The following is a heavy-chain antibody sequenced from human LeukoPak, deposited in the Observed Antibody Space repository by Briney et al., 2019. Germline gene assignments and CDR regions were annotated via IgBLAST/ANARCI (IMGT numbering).Heavy chain of an antibody. J-gene: IGHJ4*02. CDR1: DASIRNSY. Sequence: SPTLSLTCPVSDASIRNSYCSWVRQPPGKGLEWDGHIYYSGSTSYNPTLKSRVTMSVDSSKNQFSLTLSSVTAADTAVYFCAGTDLIAVAGRLDCWDQGTLVTVSS. V-gene: IGHV4-59*01. CDR3: AGTDLIAVAGRLDC. D-gene: IGHD6-19*01. CDR2: IYYSGST.